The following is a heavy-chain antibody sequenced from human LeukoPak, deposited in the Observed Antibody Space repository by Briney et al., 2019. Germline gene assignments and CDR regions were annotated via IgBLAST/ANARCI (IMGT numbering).Heavy chain of an antibody. CDR2: ISAYNGNT. J-gene: IGHJ5*02. V-gene: IGHV1-18*01. CDR1: GYTSTSYG. Sequence: ASVKVSFKASGYTSTSYGISWVRQAPGQGLEWMGWISAYNGNTNYAQKLQGRVTMTTDTSTSTAYMELRSLRSDDTAVYYCARDHRIAVAGTVSTWFDPWGQGTLVTVSS. CDR3: ARDHRIAVAGTVSTWFDP. D-gene: IGHD6-19*01.